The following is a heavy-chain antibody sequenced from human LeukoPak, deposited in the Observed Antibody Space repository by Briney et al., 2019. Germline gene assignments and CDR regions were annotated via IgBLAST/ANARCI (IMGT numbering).Heavy chain of an antibody. J-gene: IGHJ3*02. V-gene: IGHV3-48*03. CDR2: ISSSGSTT. CDR1: GFTISSYE. Sequence: GGSLRLSCAASGFTISSYEMNWVRQAPGKGLEWVSYISSSGSTTYYADSVKGRFTISRDNAKNSLHLQMNSLRAEDTALYYCARDRGATTVRSFDIWGQGTMVTVSS. D-gene: IGHD4-17*01. CDR3: ARDRGATTVRSFDI.